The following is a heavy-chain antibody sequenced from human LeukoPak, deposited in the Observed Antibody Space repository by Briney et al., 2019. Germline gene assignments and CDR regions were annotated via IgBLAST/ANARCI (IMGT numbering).Heavy chain of an antibody. J-gene: IGHJ4*02. CDR1: GFTFSGYE. V-gene: IGHV3-53*01. Sequence: GGSLRLSCAASGFTFSGYEMNWVRQAPGKGLEWVSVIYSGGSTYYADSVKGRFTISRDNSKNTLYLQMNSLRAEDTAVYYCARGEPHTSYGPPYFDYWGQGTLVTVSS. CDR2: IYSGGST. CDR3: ARGEPHTSYGPPYFDY. D-gene: IGHD5-18*01.